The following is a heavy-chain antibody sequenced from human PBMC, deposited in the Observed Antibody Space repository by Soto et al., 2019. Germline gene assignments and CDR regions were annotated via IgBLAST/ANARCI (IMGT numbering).Heavy chain of an antibody. J-gene: IGHJ4*02. D-gene: IGHD2-8*02. CDR2: INHSGST. CDR1: GGSFRGYY. Sequence: SETLSLSCAVRGGSFRGYYWDWIRQPPGKGLEWIGEINHSGSTNYNPSLKSRVTISVDTSKNQFSLKLTSVTAADTAVYYCARAKITGLFDYWGQGTLVTVSS. CDR3: ARAKITGLFDY. V-gene: IGHV4-34*01.